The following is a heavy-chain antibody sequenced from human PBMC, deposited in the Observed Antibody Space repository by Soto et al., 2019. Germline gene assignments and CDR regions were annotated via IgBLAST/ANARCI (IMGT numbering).Heavy chain of an antibody. D-gene: IGHD1-26*01. Sequence: GASVKVSCHASGYTFTGHYLHWLRQAPGRGIEWMGWINPSTGGTNFAQKFQGRVTMTSDTSIRTVYLELSSLRSDDTAVYYCGRCRRLSLGARRFMRWCQGTLRT. V-gene: IGHV1-2*02. CDR2: INPSTGGT. J-gene: IGHJ4*02. CDR3: GRCRRLSLGARRFMR. CDR1: GYTFTGHY.